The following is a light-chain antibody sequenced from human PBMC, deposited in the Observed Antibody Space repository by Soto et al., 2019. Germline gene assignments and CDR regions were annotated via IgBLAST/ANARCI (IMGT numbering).Light chain of an antibody. Sequence: QSALTQPASVSGSPGQSITISCTGTSSDVGGYNYVSWYQQHPGKAPKLMIYDVSNRHSGVSNRFSGSKSGNTASLTISGLQAEDEADYYCSSYTSISTLLHVFGTGTKLTVL. CDR2: DVS. V-gene: IGLV2-14*01. CDR3: SSYTSISTLLHV. CDR1: SSDVGGYNY. J-gene: IGLJ1*01.